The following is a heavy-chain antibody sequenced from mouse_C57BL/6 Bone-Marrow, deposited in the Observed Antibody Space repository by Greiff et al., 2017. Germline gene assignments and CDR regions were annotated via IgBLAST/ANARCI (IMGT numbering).Heavy chain of an antibody. CDR2: IHPNSGST. D-gene: IGHD3-1*01. V-gene: IGHV1-64*01. Sequence: QVQLQQPGAELVKPGASVKLSCKASGYTFTSYWMHWVKQRPGQGLEWIGMIHPNSGSTNYNEKFKSKATLTVDKSSSTAYMQLSSLTSEDSAVYCCARRGLYWYFDVWGTGTTVTVSS. CDR3: ARRGLYWYFDV. J-gene: IGHJ1*03. CDR1: GYTFTSYW.